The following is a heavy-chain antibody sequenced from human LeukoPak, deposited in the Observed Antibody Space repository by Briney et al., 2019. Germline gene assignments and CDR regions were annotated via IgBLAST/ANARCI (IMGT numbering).Heavy chain of an antibody. CDR1: GFTFSSYG. CDR2: IWYDGSNK. CDR3: ARNFQYYYYGMDV. Sequence: GGSLRLSCAASGFTFSSYGMHWVRQAPGKGLEWVAVIWYDGSNKYYADSVKGRFTISRDNSKTTLYLQMNSLRAEDTAVYYCARNFQYYYYGMDVWGQGTTVTVSS. J-gene: IGHJ6*02. V-gene: IGHV3-33*01.